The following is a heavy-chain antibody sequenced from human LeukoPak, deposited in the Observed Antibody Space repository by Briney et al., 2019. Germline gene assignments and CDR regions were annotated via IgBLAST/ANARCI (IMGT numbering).Heavy chain of an antibody. D-gene: IGHD5-12*01. Sequence: PSETLSLTCAVYGGSFSGYYWSWIRQPPGKGLEWIGEINHSGSTNYNPSLKSRVTISVDTSKNQFSLKLSSVTAADTAVYYCAGRGYSGYELDYCGQGTLVTVSS. CDR2: INHSGST. CDR3: AGRGYSGYELDY. CDR1: GGSFSGYY. J-gene: IGHJ4*02. V-gene: IGHV4-34*01.